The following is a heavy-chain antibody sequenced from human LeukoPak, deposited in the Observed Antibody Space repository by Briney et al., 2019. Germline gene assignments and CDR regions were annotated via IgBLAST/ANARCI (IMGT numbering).Heavy chain of an antibody. CDR3: AREVVGVSYYGMDV. D-gene: IGHD2-2*01. CDR2: IYYSGST. V-gene: IGHV4-59*01. Sequence: SETLSLTCTVSGGSISSYYWSWIRQPPGKGLEWIGYIYYSGSTNYNPSLKSRVTISVDTSKNRFSLKLSSVTAADTAVYYCAREVVGVSYYGMDVWGQGTTVTVSS. CDR1: GGSISSYY. J-gene: IGHJ6*02.